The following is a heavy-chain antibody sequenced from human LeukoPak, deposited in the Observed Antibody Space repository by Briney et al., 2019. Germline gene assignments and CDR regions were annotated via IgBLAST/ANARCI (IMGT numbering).Heavy chain of an antibody. CDR3: ARDGEMPTIYFDY. CDR1: GLTFSSYA. CDR2: IKQDGSEK. Sequence: GGSLRLSCAFSGLTFSSYAMTWVRQAPGKGLEWVANIKQDGSEKYYVDSVKGRFTISRDNAKKSLFLQMNSLRAEDTAVYYCARDGEMPTIYFDYWGQGTLVTVSS. V-gene: IGHV3-7*01. J-gene: IGHJ4*02. D-gene: IGHD5-24*01.